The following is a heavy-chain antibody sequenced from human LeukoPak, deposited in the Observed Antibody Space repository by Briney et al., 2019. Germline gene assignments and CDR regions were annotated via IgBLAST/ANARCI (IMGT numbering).Heavy chain of an antibody. V-gene: IGHV3-53*01. J-gene: IGHJ2*01. CDR1: GFTVSNNY. CDR3: ARGSDYGDDGYLDL. D-gene: IGHD4-17*01. Sequence: GGSLRLSCAASGFTVSNNYMSWVRQAPGKGLEWVSVIYSGGSTYYADSVKGRFIISRDNSKNTLYLQMNSLRAEDTAVYYCARGSDYGDDGYLDLWGRGTLVTVSS. CDR2: IYSGGST.